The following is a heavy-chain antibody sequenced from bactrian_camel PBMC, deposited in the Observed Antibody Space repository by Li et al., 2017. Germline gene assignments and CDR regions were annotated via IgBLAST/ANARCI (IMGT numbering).Heavy chain of an antibody. CDR3: VTYRLFGLSPHY. V-gene: IGHV3S6*01. Sequence: HVQLVESGGGLVRPGGSLKLSCVVSGLTFSNYYMTWVRQAPGKGLEWVSAIPPDGTGAPYADSVKGRFTISRDNAKNTVYLQMNSLKSEDMALYYCVTYRLFGLSPHYWGQGTQVTV. D-gene: IGHD2*01. CDR2: IPPDGTGA. CDR1: GLTFSNYY. J-gene: IGHJ4*01.